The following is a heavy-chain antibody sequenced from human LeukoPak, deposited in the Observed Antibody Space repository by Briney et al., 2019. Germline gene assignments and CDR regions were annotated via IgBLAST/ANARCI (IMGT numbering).Heavy chain of an antibody. J-gene: IGHJ4*02. Sequence: SSETLSLTCAVYGGSFSGYSWTWIRQPPGKGLEWIGEIKDSGSPTFNPSLKSRFTMSVDTSNNQFSVRLSSLTAADTAVYYCARGRFSGLPRATTSQFDYWGQGTLVTVSS. CDR2: IKDSGSP. CDR3: ARGRFSGLPRATTSQFDY. D-gene: IGHD6-19*01. CDR1: GGSFSGYS. V-gene: IGHV4-34*01.